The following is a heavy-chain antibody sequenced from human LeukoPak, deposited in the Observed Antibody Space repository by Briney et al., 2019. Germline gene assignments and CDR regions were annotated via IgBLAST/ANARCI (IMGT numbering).Heavy chain of an antibody. J-gene: IGHJ4*02. D-gene: IGHD4-11*01. V-gene: IGHV3-30*02. CDR2: IQNDGTNE. CDR3: ATYSNHFFDY. Sequence: GGSLRLSCAASGFTFSGYGMHWFRQAPAKGPEWVAFIQNDGTNEYFADSVKGRFTISRDNSKNTLYLHMYDVRVEDTALYYCATYSNHFFDYWGGGTLVTVPS. CDR1: GFTFSGYG.